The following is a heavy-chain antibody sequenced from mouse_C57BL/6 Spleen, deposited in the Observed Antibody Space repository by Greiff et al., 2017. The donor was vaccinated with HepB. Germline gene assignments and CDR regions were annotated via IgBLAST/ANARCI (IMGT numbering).Heavy chain of an antibody. Sequence: VQLQQSGPGLVQPSQSLSITCTVSGFSLTSYGVHWVRQSPGKGLEWLGVIWSGGSTDYNAAFISRLSISKDNSKSQVFFKMNSLQADDTAIYYCARTPGIYYAMDYWGQGTSVTVSS. CDR2: IWSGGST. CDR3: ARTPGIYYAMDY. J-gene: IGHJ4*01. CDR1: GFSLTSYG. V-gene: IGHV2-2*01.